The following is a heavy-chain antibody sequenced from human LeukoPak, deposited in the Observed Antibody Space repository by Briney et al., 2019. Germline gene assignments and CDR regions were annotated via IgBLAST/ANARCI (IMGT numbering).Heavy chain of an antibody. CDR1: GYSISSGYY. CDR3: ARSINWFDP. CDR2: IYHSGST. J-gene: IGHJ5*02. Sequence: SETLSLXCTVSGYSISSGYYWGWIRQPPGKGLEWIGSIYHSGSTYYNPSLKSRVTISVDTSKNQFSLKLSSVTAADTAVYYCARSINWFDPWGQGTLVTVSS. V-gene: IGHV4-38-2*02. D-gene: IGHD3-9*01.